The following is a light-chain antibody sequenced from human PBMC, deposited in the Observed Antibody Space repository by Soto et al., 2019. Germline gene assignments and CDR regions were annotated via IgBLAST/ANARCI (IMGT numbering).Light chain of an antibody. Sequence: EIVLTQSPGSLSLSPGQRVTLSCRASQSVDTTFFAWYQKKPGQAPRLLIYGASKRATGIPDRFSGSGSGIDFTLIISRLEPEDFAVYYCQQYMSSVTFGQGTKVEIK. CDR2: GAS. J-gene: IGKJ1*01. CDR1: QSVDTTF. CDR3: QQYMSSVT. V-gene: IGKV3-20*01.